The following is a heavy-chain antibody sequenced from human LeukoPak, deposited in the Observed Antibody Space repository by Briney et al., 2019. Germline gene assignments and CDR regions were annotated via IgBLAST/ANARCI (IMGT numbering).Heavy chain of an antibody. V-gene: IGHV4-59*01. Sequence: SETLSLTCTVSGGSISSYYWSWIRQPPGKGLEWIGYIYYSGSTNYNPSLKSRVTISVDTSKNQFSLKLSSVTAADTAVYYCARVRELLFPYYYYYMDVWGKGTTVTVSS. CDR2: IYYSGST. J-gene: IGHJ6*03. CDR3: ARVRELLFPYYYYYMDV. CDR1: GGSISSYY. D-gene: IGHD2-21*02.